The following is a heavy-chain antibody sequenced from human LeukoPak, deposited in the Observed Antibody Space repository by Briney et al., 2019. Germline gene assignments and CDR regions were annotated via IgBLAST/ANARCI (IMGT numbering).Heavy chain of an antibody. D-gene: IGHD6-6*01. J-gene: IGHJ4*02. CDR3: TRDPRHFDS. Sequence: GGSLRLSCAASGFTFSDSYMTWVRQAPGKGVEWVAYISGSGHDINYSESAKGRFTISRDNAKNSLYLQMSSLRVKDTAVYYCTRDPRHFDSWGQGTLVTVSS. CDR1: GFTFSDSY. V-gene: IGHV3-11*04. CDR2: ISGSGHDI.